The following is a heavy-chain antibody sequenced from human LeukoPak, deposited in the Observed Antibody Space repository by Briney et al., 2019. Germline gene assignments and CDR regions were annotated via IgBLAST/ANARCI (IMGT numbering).Heavy chain of an antibody. CDR1: GGSFSSSANY. Sequence: SETLSLTCTVSGGSFSSSANYWGWIRQPPGEGLEWIGSVYYTGSTFYNPSLRSRVTISIDTSKTHFSLSLRFVTAADTAVYYCVRGGTYLERPFDYWGQGTLVTVSS. D-gene: IGHD1-26*01. CDR2: VYYTGST. CDR3: VRGGTYLERPFDY. J-gene: IGHJ4*02. V-gene: IGHV4-39*02.